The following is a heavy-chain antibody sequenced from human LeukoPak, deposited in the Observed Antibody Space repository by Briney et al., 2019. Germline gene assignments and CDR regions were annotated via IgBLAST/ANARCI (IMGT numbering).Heavy chain of an antibody. V-gene: IGHV3-53*01. CDR1: GFTVSTNY. CDR2: IYSGGST. Sequence: GGSLRLSCAASGFTVSTNYMSWVRQAPGKGLEWVSVIYSGGSTYYADSVKGRFTISRDNSKNTLYLQMNSLRAEDTAVYYCARDQFYHGSGYYYLWGQGTLVTVSS. CDR3: ARDQFYHGSGYYYL. J-gene: IGHJ5*02. D-gene: IGHD3-22*01.